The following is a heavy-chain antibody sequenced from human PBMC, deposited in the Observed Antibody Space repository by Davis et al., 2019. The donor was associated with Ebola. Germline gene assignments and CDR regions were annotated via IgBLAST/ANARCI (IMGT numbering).Heavy chain of an antibody. Sequence: SETVSLTCAVSGGSISSSNWWSWVRQPPGKGLEWIGEIYHSGSTYYNPSLKSRVTISVDTSKNQFSLKLSSVTAADTAVYYCARENGIAVAGTYFYFDYWGQGTLVTVSS. CDR3: ARENGIAVAGTYFYFDY. J-gene: IGHJ4*02. CDR2: IYHSGST. D-gene: IGHD6-19*01. CDR1: GGSISSSNW. V-gene: IGHV4-4*02.